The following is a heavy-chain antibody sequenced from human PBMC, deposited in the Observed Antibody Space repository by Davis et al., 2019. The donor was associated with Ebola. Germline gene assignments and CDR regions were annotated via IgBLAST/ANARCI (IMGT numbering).Heavy chain of an antibody. D-gene: IGHD6-19*01. V-gene: IGHV1-3*01. CDR3: ARGRTVTDTRGLSWFDP. CDR2: INAGDGST. CDR1: EYTFIKYA. Sequence: AASVKVSCKVSEYTFIKYAIHWVRQAPGQRLEWMGGINAGDGSTKYSENFQGRLTVTRDTSASTAYMELYSLRSEDTAVYYCARGRTVTDTRGLSWFDPWGQGTLVTVSS. J-gene: IGHJ5*02.